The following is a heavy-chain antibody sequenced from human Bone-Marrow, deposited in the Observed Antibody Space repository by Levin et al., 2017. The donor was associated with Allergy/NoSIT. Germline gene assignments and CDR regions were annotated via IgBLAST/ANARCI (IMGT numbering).Heavy chain of an antibody. Sequence: ASVKVSCAASGFALSTSAMDWVRQAPGKGPEWVASINHDGTYIFYVDSVKGRFTISRDNAKNSVYLQMSGLRVDDTGVYYCARHLNTGYPFDYWGQGTLVTVSS. CDR1: GFALSTSA. CDR2: INHDGTYI. J-gene: IGHJ4*02. D-gene: IGHD5-18*01. V-gene: IGHV3-21*01. CDR3: ARHLNTGYPFDY.